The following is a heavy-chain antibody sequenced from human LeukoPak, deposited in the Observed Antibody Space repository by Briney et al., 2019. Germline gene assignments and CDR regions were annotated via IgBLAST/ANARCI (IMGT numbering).Heavy chain of an antibody. D-gene: IGHD5-24*01. V-gene: IGHV3-7*03. CDR1: GFTFTTSW. CDR3: TRRAARWQFDL. Sequence: GGSLRLSCAASGFTFTTSWMHWVRQAPGKGLEWLANIKQDGSARNYVDSVKGRFTISRDNAKNSLYLQMSSLRAEDTALYYCTRRAARWQFDLWGRGTLLTVSS. J-gene: IGHJ2*01. CDR2: IKQDGSAR.